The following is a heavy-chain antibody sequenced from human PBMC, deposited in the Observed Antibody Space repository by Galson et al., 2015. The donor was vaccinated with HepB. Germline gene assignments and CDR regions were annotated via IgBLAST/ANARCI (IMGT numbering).Heavy chain of an antibody. J-gene: IGHJ1*01. CDR3: ARMHSSGWYFGGSLEYFQH. Sequence: LRLSCAASGFTFSSYAMHWVRQAPGKGLEWVAVISYDGSNKYYADSVKGRFTISRDNSKNTLYLQMNSLRAEDTAVYYCARMHSSGWYFGGSLEYFQHWGQGTLVTVSS. D-gene: IGHD6-19*01. V-gene: IGHV3-30*04. CDR1: GFTFSSYA. CDR2: ISYDGSNK.